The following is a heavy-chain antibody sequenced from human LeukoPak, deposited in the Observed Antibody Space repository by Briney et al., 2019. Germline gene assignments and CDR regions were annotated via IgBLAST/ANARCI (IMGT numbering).Heavy chain of an antibody. J-gene: IGHJ6*02. CDR3: ARGLLVVPAAISRYYYYYGMDV. CDR1: GYTFTSYG. D-gene: IGHD2-2*02. Sequence: GASVKVSCKASGYTFTSYGISWVRQAPGQGLEWMGWISAYNGNTNYAQKLQGRVTMTTDTSTSTAYMELRSLRSDDTAVYYCARGLLVVPAAISRYYYYYGMDVWGQGTTVTVSS. V-gene: IGHV1-18*01. CDR2: ISAYNGNT.